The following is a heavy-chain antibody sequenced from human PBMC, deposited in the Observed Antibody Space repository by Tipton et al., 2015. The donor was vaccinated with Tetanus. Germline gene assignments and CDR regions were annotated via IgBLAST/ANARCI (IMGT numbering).Heavy chain of an antibody. Sequence: SLRLSCATSGFTFSGYAMSWVRQAPGKGLEWVSRIKRDGSSISYEDSVKGRFTISRDNAKNTLYLQMNSLGYEDTAVYYCAASILMPRGDHFDSWGQGTLVTVSS. J-gene: IGHJ5*01. CDR1: GFTFSGYA. CDR2: IKRDGSSI. D-gene: IGHD3-10*01. V-gene: IGHV3-74*01. CDR3: AASILMPRGDHFDS.